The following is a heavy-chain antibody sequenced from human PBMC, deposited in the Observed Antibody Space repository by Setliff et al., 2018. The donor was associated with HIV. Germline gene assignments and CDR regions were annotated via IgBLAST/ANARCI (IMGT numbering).Heavy chain of an antibody. J-gene: IGHJ3*02. CDR1: GGSINSYY. V-gene: IGHV4-59*01. Sequence: SETLSLTCTVSGGSINSYYWNWIRQSPGKGLEWIGYIGYNGDTSYNPSLNSRVTLSVDRSKNQFSLKLSSVSAVDTAVYFCARWGASGGRPDWHAFDMWGQGTMVTVSS. D-gene: IGHD2-15*01. CDR2: IGYNGDT. CDR3: ARWGASGGRPDWHAFDM.